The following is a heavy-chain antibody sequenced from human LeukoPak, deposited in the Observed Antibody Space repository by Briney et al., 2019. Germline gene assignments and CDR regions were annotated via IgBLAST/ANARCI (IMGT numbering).Heavy chain of an antibody. V-gene: IGHV4-59*01. Sequence: SETLSLTCTVSGGSISSYYWSWIRQPPGKGLEWIGYVYYSGRTNYNPSLKSRITILVDTSKNQFSLKLSSVTAADTAVYYCARAETQYYDFWSGYHNWFDPWGQGTLVTVSS. D-gene: IGHD3-3*01. CDR3: ARAETQYYDFWSGYHNWFDP. J-gene: IGHJ5*02. CDR1: GGSISSYY. CDR2: VYYSGRT.